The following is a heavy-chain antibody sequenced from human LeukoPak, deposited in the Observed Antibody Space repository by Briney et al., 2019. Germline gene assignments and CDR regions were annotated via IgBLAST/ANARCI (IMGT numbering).Heavy chain of an antibody. V-gene: IGHV4-39*07. D-gene: IGHD5-18*01. CDR3: ARDRVSHTQLWSRSYYFDY. CDR2: IYYSGSS. J-gene: IGHJ4*02. Sequence: SETLSLTCTVSGGSISSSSFYWGWIRQPPGKGLEWIGSIYYSGSSYYNPSLQSRVTISVDTSKNQFSLKLSSVTAADTAVYYCARDRVSHTQLWSRSYYFDYWGQGTLVTVSS. CDR1: GGSISSSSFY.